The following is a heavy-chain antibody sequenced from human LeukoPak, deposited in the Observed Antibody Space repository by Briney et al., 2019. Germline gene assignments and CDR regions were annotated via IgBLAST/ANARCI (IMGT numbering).Heavy chain of an antibody. V-gene: IGHV4-59*01. CDR3: ARVDYRDSLGSETNYYFDY. D-gene: IGHD3-22*01. Sequence: SETLSLTCAVSGGSFSGYYWSWIRQSPGKGLEWIGYIYNTGSTNYNPSLESRVTISVDTSKKQFSLKLSSVTAADTAVYYCARVDYRDSLGSETNYYFDYWGQGTLVTVSS. J-gene: IGHJ4*02. CDR2: IYNTGST. CDR1: GGSFSGYY.